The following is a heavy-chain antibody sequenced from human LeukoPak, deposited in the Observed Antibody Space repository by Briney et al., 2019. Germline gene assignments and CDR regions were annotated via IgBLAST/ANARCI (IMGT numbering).Heavy chain of an antibody. V-gene: IGHV4-38-2*01. D-gene: IGHD2-2*01. CDR1: GYSISSGYY. CDR2: IYHSGST. CDR3: AANIVVVPAAQYFQH. J-gene: IGHJ1*01. Sequence: SETLSLTCAVSGYSISSGYYWGWIRQPPGKGLEWIGSIYHSGSTYYNPSLKSRVTISVDTSKNQFSLKLSSVTAADTAVYYCAANIVVVPAAQYFQHWGQGTLVTVPS.